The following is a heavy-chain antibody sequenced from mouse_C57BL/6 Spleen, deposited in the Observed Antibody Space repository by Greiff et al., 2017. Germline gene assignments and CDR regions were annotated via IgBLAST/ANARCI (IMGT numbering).Heavy chain of an antibody. J-gene: IGHJ3*01. CDR3: ASGNLFAY. Sequence: EVQGVESGGGLLKPGGSLKLSCAASGFTFSSYAMSWVRQTPEKRLGWVATISDGGSYTYYPDNVKGRFTISRDNAKNNLYLQMSHLKSEDTAMYYCASGNLFAYWGQGTLVTVSA. CDR1: GFTFSSYA. CDR2: ISDGGSYT. V-gene: IGHV5-4*01. D-gene: IGHD2-1*01.